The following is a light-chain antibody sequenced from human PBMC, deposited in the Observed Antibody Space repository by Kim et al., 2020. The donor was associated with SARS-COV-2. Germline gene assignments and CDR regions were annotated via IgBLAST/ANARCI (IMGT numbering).Light chain of an antibody. J-gene: IGKJ2*01. CDR3: QQRSSWPSRT. V-gene: IGKV3-11*01. CDR1: PSGCSE. Sequence: LSPRDRAPPSRRASPSGCSELTWYQTKPCQAPRPLLYDSSNRGLGNPVRFSASGSETDFTLTISSLEPEDFAVYYCQQRSSWPSRTFGQGTKLEI. CDR2: DSS.